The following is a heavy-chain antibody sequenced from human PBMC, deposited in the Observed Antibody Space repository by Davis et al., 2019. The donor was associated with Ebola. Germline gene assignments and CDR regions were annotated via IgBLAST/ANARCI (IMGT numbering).Heavy chain of an antibody. CDR2: MYHSGST. CDR1: GGSISSYY. CDR3: ATIEPYSSGWYGGVDY. D-gene: IGHD6-19*01. J-gene: IGHJ4*02. Sequence: PSETLSLTCTVSGGSISSYYWSWIRQPPGKGLEWIGYMYHSGSTTSNPSLRSRVTISVDTSKNQFSLRLRSVTAADTARYYCATIEPYSSGWYGGVDYWGQGTLVTVSS. V-gene: IGHV4-59*01.